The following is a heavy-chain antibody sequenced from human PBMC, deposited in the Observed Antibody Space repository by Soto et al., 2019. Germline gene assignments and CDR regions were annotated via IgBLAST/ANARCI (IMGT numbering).Heavy chain of an antibody. V-gene: IGHV4-59*01. Sequence: SETLSLTCTVPGSSISPFYWSWIRQPPGKGLEWIGYIYYTGSTNYNPSLKSRVTLSLGTSRNQLSLKLRSVTAADTAVYYCTRVGGYYGDYPNFDYWGPGTLLTVSS. D-gene: IGHD4-17*01. CDR2: IYYTGST. CDR1: GSSISPFY. CDR3: TRVGGYYGDYPNFDY. J-gene: IGHJ4*02.